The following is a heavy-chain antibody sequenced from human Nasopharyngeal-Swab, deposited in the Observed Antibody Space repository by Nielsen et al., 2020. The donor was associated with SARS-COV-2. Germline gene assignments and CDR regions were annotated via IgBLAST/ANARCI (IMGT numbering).Heavy chain of an antibody. CDR1: RFTFSSYW. CDR3: ARAYYFDS. Sequence: GGSLRLSCAASRFTFSSYWMHWVRQVPGKGLVWVARIKSDGSSTSYADSVKGRFTISRDNAKNTLYLQMNSLRAEDTAVYYCARAYYFDSWGQGTLVTVSS. CDR2: IKSDGSST. V-gene: IGHV3-74*01. J-gene: IGHJ4*02.